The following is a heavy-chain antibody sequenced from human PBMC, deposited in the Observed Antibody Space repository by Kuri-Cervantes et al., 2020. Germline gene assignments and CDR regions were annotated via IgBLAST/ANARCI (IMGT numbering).Heavy chain of an antibody. CDR1: GGSISGSSYY. CDR3: AREGISWDHNYFDP. J-gene: IGHJ5*02. D-gene: IGHD6-13*01. V-gene: IGHV4-39*07. CDR2: IYYSGST. Sequence: SETLSLTCTASGGSISGSSYYWGWIRQAPGKGLEWIGSIYYSGSTYYNPSLKSRVTISSDKSKNHLSLRLTSVTAADAAVYYCAREGISWDHNYFDPWGLGTLVTVSS.